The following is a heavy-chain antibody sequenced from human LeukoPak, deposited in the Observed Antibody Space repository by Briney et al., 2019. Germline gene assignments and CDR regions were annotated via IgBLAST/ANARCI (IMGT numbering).Heavy chain of an antibody. Sequence: GGSLRLSCAASGFTFSSYAMHWVRQAPGKGLKWVAVISYDGSNKYYADSVKGRFTISRDNSKNTLYLQMNSLRAEDTAVYYCARQYYGSGRGYFDYWGQGTLVTVSS. J-gene: IGHJ4*02. CDR3: ARQYYGSGRGYFDY. V-gene: IGHV3-30*04. CDR1: GFTFSSYA. CDR2: ISYDGSNK. D-gene: IGHD3-10*01.